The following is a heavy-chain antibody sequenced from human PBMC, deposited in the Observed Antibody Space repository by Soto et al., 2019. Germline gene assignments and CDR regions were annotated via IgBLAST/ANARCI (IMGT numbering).Heavy chain of an antibody. D-gene: IGHD3-10*01. CDR2: ISYDGSNK. Sequence: PGGSLRLSCAASGFTFSSYAVHWVRQAPGKGLKGVAVISYDGSNKYNADSVKGQLTNSRDNSKNKMNLKIKSLKAKNTAVNYCARDRFVVRGVIGPFDYWGQGTLVTSPQ. CDR3: ARDRFVVRGVIGPFDY. V-gene: IGHV3-30-3*01. J-gene: IGHJ4*02. CDR1: GFTFSSYA.